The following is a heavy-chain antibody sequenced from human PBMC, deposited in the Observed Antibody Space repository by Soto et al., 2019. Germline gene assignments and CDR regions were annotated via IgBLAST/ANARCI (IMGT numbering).Heavy chain of an antibody. CDR2: IIPILGIA. J-gene: IGHJ4*02. Sequence: QVQLVQSGAAVKKPGSSVKVSCKASGGTFSSYTISWVRQAPGQGLEWMGRIIPILGIANYAQKFQGRVTITADKSTSTAYMELSSLRSEDTAVYYCAREVAERATPDYWGQGTLVTVSS. V-gene: IGHV1-69*08. CDR3: AREVAERATPDY. CDR1: GGTFSSYT. D-gene: IGHD1-26*01.